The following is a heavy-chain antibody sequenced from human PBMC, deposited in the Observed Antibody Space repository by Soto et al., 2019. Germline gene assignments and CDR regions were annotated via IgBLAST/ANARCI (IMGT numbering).Heavy chain of an antibody. V-gene: IGHV1-8*01. Sequence: ASVKVSCKASGYTFTSYDINWVRQATGQGLEWLGWMNPNNANTGYAQKFQGRVSMTRDTSIGTAYIEVSSLTSEDTAVYYCATEKFRGTFDIWGQGTMVTVSS. D-gene: IGHD2-21*01. CDR2: MNPNNANT. J-gene: IGHJ3*02. CDR3: ATEKFRGTFDI. CDR1: GYTFTSYD.